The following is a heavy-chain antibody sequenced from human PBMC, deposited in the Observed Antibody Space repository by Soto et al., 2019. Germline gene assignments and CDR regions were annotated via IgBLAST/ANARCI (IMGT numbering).Heavy chain of an antibody. V-gene: IGHV4-59*01. Sequence: SETLSLTCTVSGGSINSYYWSWIRQPPGKGLEWIGYIYYSGSTNYNPSLKSRVTISVDTSKNQFSLKRSSVTAADTAVYYCARAEQLWLGVDYWGQGTLVNVSS. CDR2: IYYSGST. CDR3: ARAEQLWLGVDY. J-gene: IGHJ4*02. D-gene: IGHD3-10*01. CDR1: GGSINSYY.